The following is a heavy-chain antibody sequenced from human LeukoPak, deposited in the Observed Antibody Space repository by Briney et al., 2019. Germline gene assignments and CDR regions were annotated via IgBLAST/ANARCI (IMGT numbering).Heavy chain of an antibody. CDR1: GGSISSGDYY. Sequence: SQTLSLTCTVSGGSISSGDYYLSWIRQHPEKGLEYIGYIYYSGSTHYNPTLKSRVTISIDTSKNQVSPKLSSVTAADTAVYYCGRGDGAYAPVDYWGQGTLVTVSS. CDR3: GRGDGAYAPVDY. V-gene: IGHV4-31*03. J-gene: IGHJ4*02. CDR2: IYYSGST. D-gene: IGHD4-17*01.